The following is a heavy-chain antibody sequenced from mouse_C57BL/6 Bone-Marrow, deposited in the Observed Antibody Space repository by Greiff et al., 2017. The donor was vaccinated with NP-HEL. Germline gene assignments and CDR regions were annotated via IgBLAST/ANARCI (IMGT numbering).Heavy chain of an antibody. CDR3: ARKERGSGSLYYAMDY. Sequence: QVQLQQPGAELVKPGASVKLSCKASGYTFTSYWMHWVKQRPGQGLEWIGMIHPNSGSTNYNEKFKSKATLTVDKSSSTAYMQLSSLTSEDSAVYYCARKERGSGSLYYAMDYWGQGTSVTVSS. J-gene: IGHJ4*01. D-gene: IGHD3-2*02. CDR1: GYTFTSYW. V-gene: IGHV1-64*01. CDR2: IHPNSGST.